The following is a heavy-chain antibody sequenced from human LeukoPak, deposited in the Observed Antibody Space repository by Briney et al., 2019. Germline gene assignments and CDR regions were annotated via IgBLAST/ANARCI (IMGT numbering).Heavy chain of an antibody. CDR2: IRSSGSST. J-gene: IGHJ4*02. Sequence: ESGGSLRLSCAASGFTFSSYGMSWVRQAPGKGLKWVSSIRSSGSSTYYVDSVKGRFTISRDNSKNTVYLQMNSLRAEDTAVYYCAKSMQWLGPGCSDYWGQGTLVTVSS. V-gene: IGHV3-23*01. CDR1: GFTFSSYG. CDR3: AKSMQWLGPGCSDY. D-gene: IGHD6-19*01.